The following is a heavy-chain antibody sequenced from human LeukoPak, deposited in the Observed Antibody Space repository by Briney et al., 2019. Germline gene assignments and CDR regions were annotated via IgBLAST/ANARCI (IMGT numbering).Heavy chain of an antibody. Sequence: GGSLRLSCAPSGLTFSRHGMHWVRQAPGKGLEWVAIISNDGSRKYYAHSVEGRFTISRDNSKNTLYLQMDSLRAEDTAAYYCARDRAWNYFDYWGQGTLVTVSS. V-gene: IGHV3-30*03. CDR1: GLTFSRHG. D-gene: IGHD3-3*01. CDR2: ISNDGSRK. J-gene: IGHJ4*02. CDR3: ARDRAWNYFDY.